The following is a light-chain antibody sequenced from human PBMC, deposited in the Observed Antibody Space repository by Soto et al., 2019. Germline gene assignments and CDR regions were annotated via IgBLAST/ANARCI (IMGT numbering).Light chain of an antibody. CDR1: SGHRSYI. CDR2: LEGSGTY. Sequence: QPVLTQSSSASASLGSSVKLTCTLSSGHRSYIIAWHQQQPGKGPRYLMKLEGSGTYNKGSGVPDRFSGSSSGADRYLTLSNPQFEDEAEYYCEIGDSNPYVFGTGTKVTVL. V-gene: IGLV4-60*02. CDR3: EIGDSNPYV. J-gene: IGLJ1*01.